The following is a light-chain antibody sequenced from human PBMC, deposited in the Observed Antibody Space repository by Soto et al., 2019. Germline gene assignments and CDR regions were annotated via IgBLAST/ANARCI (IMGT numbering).Light chain of an antibody. Sequence: DIQMTQSPSSLSTSVGDRVTITCRASQGIGNYLAWYQQKPGKVPKLLIYAASTLQSGVPSRFSGSGSGTDSPRAISGLQPEDVANYYCQKYNTAPLTFGGGTKVEIK. J-gene: IGKJ4*01. V-gene: IGKV1-27*01. CDR1: QGIGNY. CDR3: QKYNTAPLT. CDR2: AAS.